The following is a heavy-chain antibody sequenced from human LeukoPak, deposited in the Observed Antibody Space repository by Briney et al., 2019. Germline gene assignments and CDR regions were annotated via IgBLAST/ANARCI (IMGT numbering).Heavy chain of an antibody. J-gene: IGHJ2*01. CDR2: IYHSGST. V-gene: IGHV4-34*01. CDR3: ASEVVVAARNWYFDL. CDR1: GGSFSGYY. D-gene: IGHD2-15*01. Sequence: RSSETLSLTCAVYGGSFSGYYWSWIRQPPGKGLEWIGEIYHSGSTNYNPSLKSRVTISVDKSKNQFSLKLSSVTAADTAVYYCASEVVVAARNWYFDLWGRGTLVTVSS.